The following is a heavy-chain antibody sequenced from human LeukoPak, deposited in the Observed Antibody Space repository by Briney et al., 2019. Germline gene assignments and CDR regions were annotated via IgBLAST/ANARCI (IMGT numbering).Heavy chain of an antibody. D-gene: IGHD1-26*01. CDR1: GYTLTELS. CDR2: FDPKDGGT. V-gene: IGHV1-24*01. Sequence: ASVKVSCKVSGYTLTELSIHWVRQAPGKGLEWMGGFDPKDGGTIYAQNFQGRVTLTEDTSTDTAYMELSSLRSVDTAVYYCATDLIVGPTTDLDYWGQGTLVTVSS. J-gene: IGHJ4*02. CDR3: ATDLIVGPTTDLDY.